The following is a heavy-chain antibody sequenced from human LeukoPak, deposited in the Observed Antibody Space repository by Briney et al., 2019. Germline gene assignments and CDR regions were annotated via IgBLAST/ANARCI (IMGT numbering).Heavy chain of an antibody. V-gene: IGHV4-39*01. CDR2: IYYSGST. J-gene: IGHJ3*02. CDR3: ARPVVVIASFDAFDI. Sequence: SETLSLTCTVSGGSISSSSYYWGWIRQPPGKGLEWIGSIYYSGSTYYNPSLKSRVTISVDTSKNQFSLKLSSVTAADTAVYYCARPVVVIASFDAFDIWGQGTMVTVSS. D-gene: IGHD2-21*01. CDR1: GGSISSSSYY.